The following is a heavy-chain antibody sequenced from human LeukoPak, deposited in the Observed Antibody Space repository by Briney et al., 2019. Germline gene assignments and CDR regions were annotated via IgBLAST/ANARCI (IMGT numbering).Heavy chain of an antibody. D-gene: IGHD3-22*01. Sequence: PSETLSLTCTVSGGSISSSSYYWGWSRQPPGKGLEWIGSIYYSGSTYYNPSLKSRVTISVDTSKNQFSLKLSSVTAADTAVYYCANYDSSGYGLDAFDIWGQGTMVTVSS. CDR3: ANYDSSGYGLDAFDI. CDR2: IYYSGST. CDR1: GGSISSSSYY. V-gene: IGHV4-39*01. J-gene: IGHJ3*02.